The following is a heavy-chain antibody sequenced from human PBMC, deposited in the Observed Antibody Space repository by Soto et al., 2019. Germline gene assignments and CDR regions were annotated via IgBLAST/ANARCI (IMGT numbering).Heavy chain of an antibody. V-gene: IGHV3-23*01. CDR2: INTIGGNT. Sequence: VQLLESGGGLVQPGGSLGLSCAASGFTFSNYAIPWVRQAPGKGLECVSTINTIGGNTHYADSVKGLFSVSRDNSKNTLSLQMNSLRAEDTAVYYCTKDWQHDSWGQGTLVTVSS. D-gene: IGHD6-13*01. J-gene: IGHJ5*01. CDR3: TKDWQHDS. CDR1: GFTFSNYA.